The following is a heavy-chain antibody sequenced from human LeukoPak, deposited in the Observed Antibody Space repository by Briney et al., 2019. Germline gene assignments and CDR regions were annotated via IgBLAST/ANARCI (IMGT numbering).Heavy chain of an antibody. CDR1: RGSISSSSYY. J-gene: IGHJ5*02. CDR2: IYYSGST. Sequence: SETLSLTCTVSRGSISSSSYYWGWIRQPPGKGLEWIGSIYYSGSTYYNPSLKSRVTISVDTSKNQFSLKLSSVTAADTAVYYCASKSTGIAVAGTILGSNWFDPWGQGTLVTVSS. CDR3: ASKSTGIAVAGTILGSNWFDP. V-gene: IGHV4-39*07. D-gene: IGHD6-19*01.